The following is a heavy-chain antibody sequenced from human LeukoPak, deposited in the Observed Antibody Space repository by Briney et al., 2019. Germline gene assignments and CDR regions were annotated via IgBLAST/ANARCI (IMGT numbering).Heavy chain of an antibody. CDR1: GYTLTELS. CDR3: ATGWLATNAFDI. V-gene: IGHV1-24*01. CDR2: FDPEDGET. J-gene: IGHJ4*02. D-gene: IGHD6-19*01. Sequence: ASVKVSCKVSGYTLTELSMHWVRQAPGEGLEWMGGFDPEDGETIYAQKFQGRVTMTEDTSTDTAYMELSSLRSEDTAVYYCATGWLATNAFDIWGQGTLVTVSS.